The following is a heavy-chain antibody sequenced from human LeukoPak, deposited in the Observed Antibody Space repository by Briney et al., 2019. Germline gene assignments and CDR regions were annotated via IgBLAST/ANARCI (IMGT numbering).Heavy chain of an antibody. Sequence: SGGSLRLSCAASGFTFSSYGMHWVRQAPGKGLEWVAVIWYDGSNKYHADSVKGRFTISRDNSKNTLYLQMNSLRAEDTAVYYCARGVAVAGGFAFDYWGQGTPVTVSS. CDR2: IWYDGSNK. J-gene: IGHJ4*02. CDR1: GFTFSSYG. CDR3: ARGVAVAGGFAFDY. V-gene: IGHV3-33*01. D-gene: IGHD6-19*01.